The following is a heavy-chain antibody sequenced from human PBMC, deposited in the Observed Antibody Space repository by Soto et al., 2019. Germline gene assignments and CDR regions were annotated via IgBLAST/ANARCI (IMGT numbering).Heavy chain of an antibody. Sequence: QVQLVQSGAEVKKRGSSVKVSCKASGGTFSSYAISWVRQAPGQGLEWMGWIITIFGTANYAQKFRGRVTITADKSTSTAYMELSSLRSEDTAVYYCATGTLRSSDAFDIWGQGTMVTVSS. CDR3: ATGTLRSSDAFDI. CDR2: IITIFGTA. J-gene: IGHJ3*02. CDR1: GGTFSSYA. D-gene: IGHD5-12*01. V-gene: IGHV1-69*06.